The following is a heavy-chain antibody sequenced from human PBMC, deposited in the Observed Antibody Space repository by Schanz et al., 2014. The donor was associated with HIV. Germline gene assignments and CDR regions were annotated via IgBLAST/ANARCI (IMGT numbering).Heavy chain of an antibody. CDR2: ISWNSGSI. D-gene: IGHD5-18*01. CDR3: AKDRGGGSVMVTNYYYGMDV. Sequence: EVQLVESGGDLVQPGRSLRLSCAASGFTFDDYAMHWVRQVPGKGLEWVSGISWNSGSIGYGDSVKGRFTISRDNAKNSLYLQMNNLRTEDTALYYCAKDRGGGSVMVTNYYYGMDVWGQGTTVTVSS. J-gene: IGHJ6*02. V-gene: IGHV3-9*01. CDR1: GFTFDDYA.